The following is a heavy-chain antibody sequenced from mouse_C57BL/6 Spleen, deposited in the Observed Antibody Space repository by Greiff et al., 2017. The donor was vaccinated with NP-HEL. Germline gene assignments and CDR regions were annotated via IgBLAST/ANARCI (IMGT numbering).Heavy chain of an antibody. J-gene: IGHJ4*01. Sequence: EVKLEESGGDLVKPGGSLKLSCAASGFTFSSYGMSWVRQTPDKRLEWVATISSGGSYTYYPDSVKGRFTISRDNAKNTLYLQMSSLKSEDTAMYYCARTHGSSLNAMDYWGQGTSVTVSS. CDR2: ISSGGSYT. D-gene: IGHD1-1*01. CDR3: ARTHGSSLNAMDY. CDR1: GFTFSSYG. V-gene: IGHV5-6*02.